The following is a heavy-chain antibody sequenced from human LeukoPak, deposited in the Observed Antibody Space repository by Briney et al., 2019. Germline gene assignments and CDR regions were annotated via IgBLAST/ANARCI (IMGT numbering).Heavy chain of an antibody. CDR2: IKSKTDGGTT. V-gene: IGHV3-15*01. CDR1: GFTFSNAW. J-gene: IGHJ4*02. CDR3: TTGLLGLFWLPEKDY. D-gene: IGHD2-15*01. Sequence: GGSLRLSCAASGFTFSNAWMSWVRQAPGKGLEWVGRIKSKTDGGTTDYAAPVKGRFTISRDDSKNTLYLQMNSLKTEDTAVYYCTTGLLGLFWLPEKDYWGQGTLVTVSS.